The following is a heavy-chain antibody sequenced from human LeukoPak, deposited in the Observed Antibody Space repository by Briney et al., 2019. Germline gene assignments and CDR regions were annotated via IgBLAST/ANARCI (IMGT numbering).Heavy chain of an antibody. V-gene: IGHV4-59*12. CDR3: ARAASGDAVDYYGSGRRYYSYYMDV. Sequence: SETLSLTCTVSGGSISSYYWSWIRQPPGKGLEWIGYIYYSGSTNYNPSLKSRVTMSLDTSKNQFSLEVMSVTVADTAVYYCARAASGDAVDYYGSGRRYYSYYMDVWGTGTTVTISS. J-gene: IGHJ6*03. D-gene: IGHD3-10*01. CDR1: GGSISSYY. CDR2: IYYSGST.